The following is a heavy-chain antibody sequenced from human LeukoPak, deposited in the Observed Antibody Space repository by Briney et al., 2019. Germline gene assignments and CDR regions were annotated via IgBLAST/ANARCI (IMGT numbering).Heavy chain of an antibody. CDR1: GYTFTSYD. D-gene: IGHD2-15*01. CDR2: MNPNSGNT. J-gene: IGHJ6*02. V-gene: IGHV1-8*01. Sequence: ASVKVSCKASGYTFTSYDINWVRQATGQGLEWMGWMNPNSGNTGYAQKFQGRVTMTRNTSISTAYMELSSLRSEDTAVYYCARGEGHCSGGSCPYYGMDVWGQGTTVTVSS. CDR3: ARGEGHCSGGSCPYYGMDV.